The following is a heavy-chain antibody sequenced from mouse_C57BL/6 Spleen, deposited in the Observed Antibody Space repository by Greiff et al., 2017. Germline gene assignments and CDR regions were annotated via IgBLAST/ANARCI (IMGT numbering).Heavy chain of an antibody. V-gene: IGHV1-15*01. CDR3: TSPYYYGSSYDYFDY. CDR2: IDPETGGT. CDR1: GYTFTDYE. Sequence: VKLMESGAELVRPGASVTLSCKASGYTFTDYEMHWVKQTPVHGLEWIGAIDPETGGTAYNQKFKGKAILTADKSSSTAYMALRSLTSEDSAVYYCTSPYYYGSSYDYFDYWGQGTTLTVSS. D-gene: IGHD1-1*01. J-gene: IGHJ2*01.